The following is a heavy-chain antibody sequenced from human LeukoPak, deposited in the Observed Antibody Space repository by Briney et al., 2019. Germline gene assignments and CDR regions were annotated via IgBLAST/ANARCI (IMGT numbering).Heavy chain of an antibody. J-gene: IGHJ3*02. CDR1: GFTFSSYS. CDR3: AIGGDYSDDAVET. CDR2: ISSSSSYI. Sequence: GGSLRLSCAASGFTFSSYSMNWVRQAPGKGLEWVSSISSSSSYIYYADSVKGRFTISRDNAKNSLYLQMISLRAEDKTVFRGAIGGDYSDDAVETCGQRKMVTVSS. D-gene: IGHD4/OR15-4a*01. V-gene: IGHV3-21*01.